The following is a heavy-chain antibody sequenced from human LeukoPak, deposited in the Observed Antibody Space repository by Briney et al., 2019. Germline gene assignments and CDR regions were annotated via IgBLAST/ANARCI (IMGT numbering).Heavy chain of an antibody. V-gene: IGHV1-69*13. Sequence: GASVKVSCKASGYTFTSYYMHWVRQAPGQGLEWMGGIIPIFGTANYAQKFQGRVTITADESTSTAYMELSSLRSEDTAVYYCARVGYDFWSGYYPNFDYWGQGTLVTVSS. CDR3: ARVGYDFWSGYYPNFDY. D-gene: IGHD3-3*01. CDR1: GYTFTSYY. CDR2: IIPIFGTA. J-gene: IGHJ4*02.